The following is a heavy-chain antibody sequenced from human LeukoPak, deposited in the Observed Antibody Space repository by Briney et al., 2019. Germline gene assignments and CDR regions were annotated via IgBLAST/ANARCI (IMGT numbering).Heavy chain of an antibody. CDR2: IYHTGET. CDR3: ARDPTTVVTLPYYFDF. J-gene: IGHJ4*02. Sequence: SETLSLTCAVSGFSITTGYFWGWIRQPPGKGLDWIGGIYHTGETHYNPSLKSRVTISVDTSKNEFSLKVNSVTAADTAVYYCARDPTTVVTLPYYFDFWGQGTLVTVSA. V-gene: IGHV4-38-2*02. CDR1: GFSITTGYF. D-gene: IGHD4-23*01.